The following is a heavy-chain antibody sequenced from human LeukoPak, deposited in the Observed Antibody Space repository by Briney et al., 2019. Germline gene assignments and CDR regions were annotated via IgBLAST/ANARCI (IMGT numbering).Heavy chain of an antibody. J-gene: IGHJ4*02. D-gene: IGHD4-11*01. CDR1: GYTFTSNY. CDR2: IYPRDGST. CDR3: AREQYSNYVDL. Sequence: ASVKVSCKASGYTFTSNYIHWVRQAPGQGLEWMGMIYPRDGSTSYAQKFQGGVTMTRDTSTSTVYMELSSLRSEDTAVYYCAREQYSNYVDLWGQGTLVTVSS. V-gene: IGHV1-46*01.